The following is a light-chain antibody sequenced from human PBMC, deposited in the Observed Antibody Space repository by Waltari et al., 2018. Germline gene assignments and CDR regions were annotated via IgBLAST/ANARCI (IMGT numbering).Light chain of an antibody. Sequence: QSALTQPASVSGPPGQSITISCTGTSSHVRAYTFLPWYQQRPGMAPRLIIYDVTNRPSGVSHRFSVSKSGNTASLTISGLQADDEGDYYCSSFTSGSAPWVFGGGTRLTVL. CDR2: DVT. V-gene: IGLV2-14*03. CDR1: SSHVRAYTF. J-gene: IGLJ3*02. CDR3: SSFTSGSAPWV.